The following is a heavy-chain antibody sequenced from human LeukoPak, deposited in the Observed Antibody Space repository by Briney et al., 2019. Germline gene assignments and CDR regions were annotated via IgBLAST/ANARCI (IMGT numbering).Heavy chain of an antibody. CDR1: GGTFSSYA. CDR2: IIPIFGTA. D-gene: IGHD1-26*01. J-gene: IGHJ4*02. V-gene: IGHV1-69*06. CDR3: ARSRAWDLPYFDY. Sequence: SVKVSCKASGGTFSSYAISWVRQAPGQGLEWMGGIIPIFGTANYAQKFQGRVTITADKSTSTAYMELSSLRSEDTAVFYCARSRAWDLPYFDYWGQGTLVTVSS.